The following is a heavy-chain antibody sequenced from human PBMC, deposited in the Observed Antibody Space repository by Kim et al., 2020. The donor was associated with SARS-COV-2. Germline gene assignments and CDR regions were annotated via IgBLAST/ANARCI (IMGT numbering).Heavy chain of an antibody. V-gene: IGHV3-30*18. CDR3: AKDYFVPYGDYSFQH. CDR1: GFTFSSYG. CDR2: ISYDGSNK. D-gene: IGHD4-17*01. Sequence: GGSLRLSCAASGFTFSSYGMHWVRQAPGKGLEWVAVISYDGSNKYYADSVKGRFTISRDNSKNTLYLQMNSLRAEDTAVYYCAKDYFVPYGDYSFQHWGQGTLVTVSS. J-gene: IGHJ1*01.